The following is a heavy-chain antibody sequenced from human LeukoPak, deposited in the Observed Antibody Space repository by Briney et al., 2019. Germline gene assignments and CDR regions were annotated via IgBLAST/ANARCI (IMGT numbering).Heavy chain of an antibody. CDR2: IYYSGST. V-gene: IGHV4-39*07. CDR3: LYGGNSIRLDY. J-gene: IGHJ4*02. CDR1: GGSVSSGSFY. D-gene: IGHD4-23*01. Sequence: SETLSLTCTVSGGSVSSGSFYWGWIRQPPGKGLEWIGNIYYSGSTYYNPSLKSRVTISVETSKNQFSLKLSSVTAADTAVYYCLYGGNSIRLDYWGQGTLVTVSS.